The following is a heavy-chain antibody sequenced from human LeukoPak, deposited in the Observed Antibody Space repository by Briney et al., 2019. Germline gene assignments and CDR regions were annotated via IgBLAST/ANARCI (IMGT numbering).Heavy chain of an antibody. CDR3: ARQPYDFWSGPSDRPLDY. CDR1: GGSFSGYY. CDR2: INHSGST. Sequence: SETLSLTCAVYGGSFSGYYWSWIRQPPGKGLEWIGEINHSGSTNYNPSHKSRVTISVDTSKDQFSLKLSSVTAADTAVYYCARQPYDFWSGPSDRPLDYWGQGTLVTVSS. J-gene: IGHJ4*02. V-gene: IGHV4-34*01. D-gene: IGHD3-3*01.